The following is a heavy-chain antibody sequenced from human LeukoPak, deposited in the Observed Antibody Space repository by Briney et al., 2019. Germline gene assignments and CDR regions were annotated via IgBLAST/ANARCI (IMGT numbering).Heavy chain of an antibody. CDR1: GFTFSSYW. J-gene: IGHJ4*02. D-gene: IGHD6-13*01. CDR3: ASLIAAAGPTHDY. Sequence: GGSLRLSCAASGFTFSSYWMSWVRQAPGKGLEWVANIKQDGSEKYYVDSVKGRFTISRDNAKNSLYLRMNSLRAEDTAVYYCASLIAAAGPTHDYWGQGTLVTVSS. V-gene: IGHV3-7*01. CDR2: IKQDGSEK.